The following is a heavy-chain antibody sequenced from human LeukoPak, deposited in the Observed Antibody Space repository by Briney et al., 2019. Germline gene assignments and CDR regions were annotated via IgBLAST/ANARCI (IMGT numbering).Heavy chain of an antibody. CDR2: INTDESST. CDR3: ARAGGVTASLDS. D-gene: IGHD2-21*02. CDR1: GFTFSRYW. Sequence: GGSLRLSCAASGFTFSRYWMHWVRHAPGKGLVWVSRINTDESSTRYADSVKGRFTISRDNAKNTLYLQMSSLRAEDTAVYYCARAGGVTASLDSWGQGTLDTVSS. V-gene: IGHV3-74*01. J-gene: IGHJ4*02.